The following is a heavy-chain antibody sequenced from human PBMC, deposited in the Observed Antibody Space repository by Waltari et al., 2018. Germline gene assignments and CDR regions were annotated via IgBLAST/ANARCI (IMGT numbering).Heavy chain of an antibody. D-gene: IGHD2-15*01. J-gene: IGHJ4*02. CDR1: GYTFTSYA. Sequence: QVQLVQSGAEVKKPGASVKVSCKASGYTFTSYAMHWVRQAPGQRLEWMGWSNAGNGNTKYSQKFQGRVTITRDTSASTAYMELSSLRSEDTAVYYCARDRDINFDYWGQGTLVTVSS. CDR3: ARDRDINFDY. V-gene: IGHV1-3*01. CDR2: SNAGNGNT.